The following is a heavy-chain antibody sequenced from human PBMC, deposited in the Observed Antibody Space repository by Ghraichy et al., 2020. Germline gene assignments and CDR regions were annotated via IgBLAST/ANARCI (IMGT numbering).Heavy chain of an antibody. CDR2: IDWDDDK. CDR3: ALSRPPYCGGDCYLDAFDI. D-gene: IGHD2-21*01. CDR1: GFSLSTSGMR. J-gene: IGHJ3*02. V-gene: IGHV2-70*04. Sequence: SGPTLVKPTQTLTLTCTFSGFSLSTSGMRVSWIRQPPGKALEWLARIDWDDDKFYSTSLKTRLTISKDTSKNQVVLTMTNMDPVDTATYYCALSRPPYCGGDCYLDAFDIWGQGTMVTVSS.